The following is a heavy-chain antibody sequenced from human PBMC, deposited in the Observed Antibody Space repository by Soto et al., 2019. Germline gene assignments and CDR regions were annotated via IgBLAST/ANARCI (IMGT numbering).Heavy chain of an antibody. J-gene: IGHJ4*02. D-gene: IGHD5-12*01. V-gene: IGHV3-30-3*01. Sequence: QVQLVESGGGVVQPGRSLRLSCAASGFTFSSYAMHWVRQAPGKGLEWVAVISYDGSNKYYADSVTGRFTISRDNSKSTLYLQMNSLRAEDTAVYYCARDRSGYNLFWADYWGQGTLVAVTS. CDR1: GFTFSSYA. CDR3: ARDRSGYNLFWADY. CDR2: ISYDGSNK.